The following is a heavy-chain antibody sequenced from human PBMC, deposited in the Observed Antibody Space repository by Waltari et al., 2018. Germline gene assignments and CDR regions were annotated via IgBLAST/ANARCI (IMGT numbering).Heavy chain of an antibody. CDR1: GFTFSRYW. J-gene: IGHJ4*02. Sequence: EVQLVESGGGSVQPGGYLRLSCAASGFTFSRYWMSWVRQAPGKGLVWVSRINTDGSSTSYADSVKGRFTISRDNAKNTLYLQMNSLRAEDTAVYYCTRALSGSFPYWGQGTLVTVSS. CDR3: TRALSGSFPY. D-gene: IGHD1-26*01. V-gene: IGHV3-74*01. CDR2: INTDGSST.